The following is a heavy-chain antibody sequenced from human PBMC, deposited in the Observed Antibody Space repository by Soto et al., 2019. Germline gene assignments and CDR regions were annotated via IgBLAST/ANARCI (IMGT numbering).Heavy chain of an antibody. CDR1: GFTFSSYA. CDR3: AKDAVLMVYATTGNFDY. V-gene: IGHV3-23*01. J-gene: IGHJ4*02. CDR2: ISGSGGST. D-gene: IGHD2-8*01. Sequence: EVQLLESGGGLVQPGGSLRLSCAASGFTFSSYAMSWVRQAPGKGLEWVSAISGSGGSTYYADSVKGRFTISRDNSKNTLYLQMNSLRAEDTAVYYCAKDAVLMVYATTGNFDYWGQGTLVTVSS.